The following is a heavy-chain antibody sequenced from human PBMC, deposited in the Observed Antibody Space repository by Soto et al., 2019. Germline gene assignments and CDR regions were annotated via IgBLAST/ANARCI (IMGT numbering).Heavy chain of an antibody. V-gene: IGHV4-34*01. CDR3: ARVGKYYDFWSGYPPPYGMDV. J-gene: IGHJ6*02. D-gene: IGHD3-3*01. CDR2: INHSGST. Sequence: PSETLSLTCAVYGGSFSGYYWSWIRQPPGKGLEWIGEINHSGSTNYNPSLKSRVTISVDTSKNQFSLKLSSVTAADTAVYYCARVGKYYDFWSGYPPPYGMDVCGQGTTVTVSS. CDR1: GGSFSGYY.